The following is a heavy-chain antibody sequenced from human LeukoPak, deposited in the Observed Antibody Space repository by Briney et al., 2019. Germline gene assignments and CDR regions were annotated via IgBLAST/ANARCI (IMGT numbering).Heavy chain of an antibody. Sequence: GGSLRLSSAASGFTFSSYGMHRVPQAPGKGLEWVAVIWYDGSNKYYTDSAKGRFTISRDNSKTTLHLQMNSLRAEARPGYTCARDLVEMATILDFWGQGTLVTASS. D-gene: IGHD5-12*01. CDR1: GFTFSSYG. J-gene: IGHJ4*02. CDR3: ARDLVEMATILDF. CDR2: IWYDGSNK. V-gene: IGHV3-33*01.